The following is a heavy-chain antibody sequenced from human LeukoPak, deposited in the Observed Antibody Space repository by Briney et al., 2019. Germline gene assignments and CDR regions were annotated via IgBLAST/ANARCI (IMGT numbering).Heavy chain of an antibody. CDR2: ISYDGSNK. Sequence: GGSLRLSCAASGFTFSSYAMHWVRQAPGKGLEWVAVISYDGSNKYYADSVKGRFTISRDNSKNTLYLQMNSLRAEDTAVYYCARWDDGYNSDYWGQGTLVTVSS. J-gene: IGHJ4*02. V-gene: IGHV3-30-3*01. D-gene: IGHD5-24*01. CDR3: ARWDDGYNSDY. CDR1: GFTFSSYA.